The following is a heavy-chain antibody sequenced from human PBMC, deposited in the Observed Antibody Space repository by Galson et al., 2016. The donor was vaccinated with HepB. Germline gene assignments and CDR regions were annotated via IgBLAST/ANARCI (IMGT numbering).Heavy chain of an antibody. CDR2: ISSSSSHT. J-gene: IGHJ5*02. D-gene: IGHD6-19*01. Sequence: SLRLSCAASGLTFSDFYMSWIRQAPGKGLEWVSYISSSSSHTNYADSVKGRFTISRDNANNSLYLQMNSLRVEDTAMYYCARVDYGSGWREGWFDPWGQGTLVTVSS. CDR1: GLTFSDFY. CDR3: ARVDYGSGWREGWFDP. V-gene: IGHV3-11*06.